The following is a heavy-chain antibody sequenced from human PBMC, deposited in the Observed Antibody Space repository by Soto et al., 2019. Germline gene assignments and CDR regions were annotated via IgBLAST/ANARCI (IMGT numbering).Heavy chain of an antibody. CDR1: GGSISSYY. CDR3: ARGIGPPFGEYDY. CDR2: IYYSGST. D-gene: IGHD3-10*01. J-gene: IGHJ4*02. Sequence: SETLSLTCTVSGGSISSYYWSWIRQPPGKGLEWIGYIYYSGSTNYNPSLKSRVTISVDTSKNQFSLKLSSVTAADTAVYYCARGIGPPFGEYDYWGQGTLVTVSS. V-gene: IGHV4-59*01.